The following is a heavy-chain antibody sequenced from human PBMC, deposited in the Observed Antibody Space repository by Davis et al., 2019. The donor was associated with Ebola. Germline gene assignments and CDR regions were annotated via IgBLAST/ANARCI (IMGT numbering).Heavy chain of an antibody. CDR2: ISYDGSNK. CDR1: GFTFSSYA. J-gene: IGHJ4*02. D-gene: IGHD2-2*01. CDR3: AREFPSFCSSTSCYGGYFDY. Sequence: PGGSLRLSCAASGFTFSSYAMHWVRQAPGKGLEWVAVISYDGSNKYYADSVKGRFTISRDNSKNTLYLQMNSLRAEDTAVYYCAREFPSFCSSTSCYGGYFDYWGQGTLVTVSS. V-gene: IGHV3-30-3*01.